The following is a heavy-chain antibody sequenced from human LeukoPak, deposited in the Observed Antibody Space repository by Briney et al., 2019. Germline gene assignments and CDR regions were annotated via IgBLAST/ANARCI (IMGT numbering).Heavy chain of an antibody. V-gene: IGHV1-69*04. CDR1: GGTFSSYA. CDR2: IIPILGIA. J-gene: IGHJ6*02. CDR3: ARDPMTTYYGMDV. D-gene: IGHD4-17*01. Sequence: SVKVSCTASGGTFSSYAISWVRQAPGQGLEWMGRIIPILGIANYAQKFQGRVTITADKSTSTACMELSSLRSEDTAVYYCARDPMTTYYGMDVWGQGTAVTVSS.